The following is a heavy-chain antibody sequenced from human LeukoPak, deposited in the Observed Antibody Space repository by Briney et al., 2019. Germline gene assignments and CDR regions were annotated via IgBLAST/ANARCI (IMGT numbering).Heavy chain of an antibody. Sequence: ASVKVSCKPSGYTFTGYCLNWVRQAPGQGLEWMGWINPNSGRTKFAQKIQDRVTMTRDTSISTAYMELSRLRSDDTAVYYCARSYGDYGEVDYWGQGTLVTVSS. CDR1: GYTFTGYC. V-gene: IGHV1-2*02. D-gene: IGHD4-17*01. CDR3: ARSYGDYGEVDY. CDR2: INPNSGRT. J-gene: IGHJ4*02.